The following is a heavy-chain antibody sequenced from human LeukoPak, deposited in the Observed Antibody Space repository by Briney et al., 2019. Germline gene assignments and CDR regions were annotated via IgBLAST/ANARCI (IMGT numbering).Heavy chain of an antibody. CDR1: GGTFSTYA. V-gene: IGHV1-69*04. D-gene: IGHD3-9*01. Sequence: SVKVSCKASGGTFSTYAISWVRQAPGQGLKWMGRIIPILGIANYAQKFQGRVTITADKSTSTSYMELSSLRSEDTAVYYCAREGELYDILTGYYKRGDAFDIWGQGTMVTVSS. J-gene: IGHJ3*02. CDR3: AREGELYDILTGYYKRGDAFDI. CDR2: IIPILGIA.